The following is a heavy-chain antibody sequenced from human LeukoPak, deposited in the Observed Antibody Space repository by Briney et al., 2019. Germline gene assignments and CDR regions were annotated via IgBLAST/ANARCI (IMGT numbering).Heavy chain of an antibody. D-gene: IGHD6-19*01. CDR1: GFTFSSYA. Sequence: GGSLKLSCAASGFTFSSYAMSWVRQAPGKGLEWVSTISGSGGSTYYADSVKGRFTISRDNAKNSLYLQMNSLRAEDTAVYYCARSLGAVAGILLEYWGQGTLVTVSS. CDR3: ARSLGAVAGILLEY. CDR2: ISGSGGST. V-gene: IGHV3-23*01. J-gene: IGHJ4*02.